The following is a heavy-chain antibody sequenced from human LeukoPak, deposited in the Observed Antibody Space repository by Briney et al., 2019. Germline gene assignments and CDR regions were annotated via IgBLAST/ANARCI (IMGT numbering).Heavy chain of an antibody. Sequence: GGSLRLSCAASGFTFSSYAMSWVRQAPGKGLEWVSGVSGSGGTTYYADSVKGRFTISRDNAKNSLYLQMTNLRADDTAVYYCARDLGPHRSSPNTGAFDIWGQGTVVTVSS. CDR1: GFTFSSYA. CDR2: VSGSGGTT. CDR3: ARDLGPHRSSPNTGAFDI. D-gene: IGHD6-6*01. J-gene: IGHJ3*02. V-gene: IGHV3-23*01.